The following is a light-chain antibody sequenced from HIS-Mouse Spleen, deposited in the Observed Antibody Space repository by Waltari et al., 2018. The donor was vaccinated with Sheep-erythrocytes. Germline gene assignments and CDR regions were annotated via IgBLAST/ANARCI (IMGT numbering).Light chain of an antibody. V-gene: IGLV2-23*01. Sequence: QSALTQPASVSGSPGQSITISCTGTNSDVGSYNLVSWYQQHPGKAPKLMIYEGSKRPSGVSNRFSGSKSGNTASLTISGLQAEDEADYYCCSYAGSYTVVFGGGTKLTVL. CDR2: EGS. CDR1: NSDVGSYNL. CDR3: CSYAGSYTVV. J-gene: IGLJ2*01.